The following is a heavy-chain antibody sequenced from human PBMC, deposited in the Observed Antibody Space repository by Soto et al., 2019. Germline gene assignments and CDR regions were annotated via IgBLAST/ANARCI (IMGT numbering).Heavy chain of an antibody. CDR2: ISYDGSNK. CDR1: GFTFSSYA. J-gene: IGHJ4*02. Sequence: GGSLRLSCAASGFTFSSYAMHWVRQAPGKGLEWVAVISYDGSNKYYADSVKGRCTISRDNSKNTMYLQMNSLRAEDTAVHYCARKGDIVVVVAAIDYRGQGTLVTVSS. D-gene: IGHD2-15*01. CDR3: ARKGDIVVVVAAIDY. V-gene: IGHV3-30-3*01.